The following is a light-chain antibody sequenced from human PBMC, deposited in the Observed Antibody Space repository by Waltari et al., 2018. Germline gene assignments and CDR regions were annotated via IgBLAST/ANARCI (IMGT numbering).Light chain of an antibody. Sequence: QSVLTQPPSVSGAPGQRVTIPCTGSSSDIGAGYLVNWYQQLPGTAPKLLIYDNSNRPSGVPDRFSGSKSGSSASLAITGLQAEDEADYYCQSFDYRLDGSRVFGGGTKLTVL. J-gene: IGLJ3*02. V-gene: IGLV1-40*01. CDR3: QSFDYRLDGSRV. CDR1: SSDIGAGYL. CDR2: DNS.